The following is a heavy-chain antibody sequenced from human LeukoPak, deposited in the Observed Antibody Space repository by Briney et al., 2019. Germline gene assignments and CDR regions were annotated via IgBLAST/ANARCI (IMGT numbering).Heavy chain of an antibody. CDR3: ARGRGREYSSSWYKWYYGMDV. CDR2: MNPNSGNT. CDR1: GYTFTSYD. V-gene: IGHV1-8*01. J-gene: IGHJ6*02. Sequence: ASVNVSCKASGYTFTSYDINWVRQATGQGLEWMGWMNPNSGNTGYAQKFQGRVTMTRNTSISTAYMELSSLRSEDTAVYYCARGRGREYSSSWYKWYYGMDVWGQGTTVTVSS. D-gene: IGHD6-13*01.